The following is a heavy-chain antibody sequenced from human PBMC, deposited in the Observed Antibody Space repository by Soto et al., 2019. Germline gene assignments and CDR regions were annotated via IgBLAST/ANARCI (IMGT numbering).Heavy chain of an antibody. J-gene: IGHJ4*02. CDR1: GFTFSSYG. V-gene: IGHV3-30*18. D-gene: IGHD3-3*01. Sequence: QVQLVESGGGVVQPGRSLRLSCAASGFTFSSYGMHWVRQAPGKGLEWVAVISYDGSNKYYADSVKGRFTISRDNSKNTLYLQMNRLRAEDTAVYYCAKEGGDGYYDFWSGYYTGPDYWGQGTLVTVSS. CDR2: ISYDGSNK. CDR3: AKEGGDGYYDFWSGYYTGPDY.